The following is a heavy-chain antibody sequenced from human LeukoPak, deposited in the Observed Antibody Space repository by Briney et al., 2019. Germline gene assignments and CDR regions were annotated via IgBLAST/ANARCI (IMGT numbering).Heavy chain of an antibody. J-gene: IGHJ6*02. CDR3: ASKFGESYYYYYGLDV. V-gene: IGHV3-23*01. CDR1: GFTFSSYA. D-gene: IGHD3-10*01. CDR2: ISGSGDTT. Sequence: GGSLRLSCAASGFTFSSYAMGWVRQAPGKGLEWVSVISGSGDTTKYADSVKGRFTISRDKSKTTLFLQMNSLRVEDTAVYYCASKFGESYYYYYGLDVWGQGTTVTVSS.